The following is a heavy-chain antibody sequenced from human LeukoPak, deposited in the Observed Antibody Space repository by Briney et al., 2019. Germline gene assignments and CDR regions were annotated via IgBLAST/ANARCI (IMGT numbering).Heavy chain of an antibody. CDR2: IYYSGST. D-gene: IGHD4-17*01. CDR1: GDSISSYY. V-gene: IGHV4-59*12. CDR3: ARETGGDFDY. J-gene: IGHJ4*02. Sequence: PSETLSLTCTVSGDSISSYYWSWIRQPPGKGLEWIGYIYYSGSTYYNPSLKSRVTISVDTSKNQFSLKLSSVTAADTAVYYCARETGGDFDYWGQGTLVTVSS.